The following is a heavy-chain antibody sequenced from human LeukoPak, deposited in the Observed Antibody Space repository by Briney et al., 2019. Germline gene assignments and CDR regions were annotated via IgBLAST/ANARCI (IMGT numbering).Heavy chain of an antibody. CDR3: ALLWFGE. CDR2: IYHSGST. V-gene: IGHV4-38-2*02. Sequence: SETLSLTCTVSGYSISSGYYWGWIRQPPGKGLEWIGSIYHSGSTYYNPSLKSRVTISVDTSKNQFSLKLSSVTAADTAVYYCALLWFGEWGQGTLVTVSS. D-gene: IGHD3-10*01. CDR1: GYSISSGYY. J-gene: IGHJ4*02.